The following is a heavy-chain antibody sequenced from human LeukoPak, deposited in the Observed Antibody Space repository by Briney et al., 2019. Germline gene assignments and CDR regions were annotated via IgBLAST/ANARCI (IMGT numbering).Heavy chain of an antibody. D-gene: IGHD3-10*01. V-gene: IGHV4-59*08. J-gene: IGHJ4*02. Sequence: SETLSLTCTVSGGSISSYYWSWIRQPPGKGLEWIGYIYYSRSTNYNPSLKSRVTISVDTSKNQFSLKLSSVTAADTAVYYCARSGEDYFDYWGQGTLVTVSS. CDR3: ARSGEDYFDY. CDR1: GGSISSYY. CDR2: IYYSRST.